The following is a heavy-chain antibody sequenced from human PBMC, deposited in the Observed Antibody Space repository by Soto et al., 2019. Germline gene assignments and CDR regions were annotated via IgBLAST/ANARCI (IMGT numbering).Heavy chain of an antibody. CDR1: GGTFSSYA. D-gene: IGHD6-19*01. J-gene: IGHJ6*02. CDR2: IIPIFGTA. Sequence: SVKVSCKASGGTFSSYAISWVRQAPGQGLEWMGGIIPIFGTANYAQKFQGRVTITADESTSTAYMELSSLRSEDTAVYYCARALGIAVAGYYYYGMDVWGQGTTVTAP. V-gene: IGHV1-69*13. CDR3: ARALGIAVAGYYYYGMDV.